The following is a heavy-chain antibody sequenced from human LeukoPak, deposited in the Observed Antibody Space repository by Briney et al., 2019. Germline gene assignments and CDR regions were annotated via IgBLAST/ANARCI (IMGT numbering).Heavy chain of an antibody. CDR2: IYYSGST. CDR1: GGSISSYY. CDR3: ASYRGARGYHFDY. J-gene: IGHJ4*02. V-gene: IGHV4-59*12. Sequence: NPSETLSLTCTVSGGSISSYYWSWIRQPPGKGLEWIGYIYYSGSTNYNPSLKSRVTISVDTSKNQFSLKLSSVTAADTAMYYCASYRGARGYHFDYWGQGTQVTVSS. D-gene: IGHD1-1*01.